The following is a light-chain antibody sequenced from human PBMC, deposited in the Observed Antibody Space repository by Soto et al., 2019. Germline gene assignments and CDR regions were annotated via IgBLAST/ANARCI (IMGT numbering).Light chain of an antibody. V-gene: IGKV1-5*03. CDR2: KAS. CDR3: HQYNFWPT. CDR1: QNIDNW. Sequence: DVQMTQSPSTLSASVGDRVTITCRASQNIDNWLAWYQQKPRKAPKLLIYKASSLESGVPSRFSGSGSGTEFTLTISSLQSEDSAVYYCHQYNFWPTFGQGTKVDI. J-gene: IGKJ1*01.